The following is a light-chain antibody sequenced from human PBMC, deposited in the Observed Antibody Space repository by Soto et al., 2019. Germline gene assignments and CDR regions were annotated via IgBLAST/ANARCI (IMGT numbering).Light chain of an antibody. J-gene: IGKJ1*01. CDR2: KAS. Sequence: DIQMTQCPSTLSAFVGDRVTITCRASQSISSWLAWYQQKPGQAPKLLIYKASTLQSGVPSRFSGSGSGTEFTLAISSLQADDSATYYCQQYNDNWTFGQGTKVDIK. V-gene: IGKV1-5*03. CDR1: QSISSW. CDR3: QQYNDNWT.